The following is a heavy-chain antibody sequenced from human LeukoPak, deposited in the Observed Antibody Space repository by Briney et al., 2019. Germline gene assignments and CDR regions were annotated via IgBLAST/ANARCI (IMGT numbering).Heavy chain of an antibody. D-gene: IGHD3-3*01. J-gene: IGHJ4*02. CDR3: ARDGYYTGGLDY. CDR2: IWYDGSNK. V-gene: IGHV3-33*01. CDR1: GFTFSSYG. Sequence: GGSLRLSCAASGFTFSSYGMHWVRQAPGKGLEWVAVIWYDGSNKYYADSVKGRFTISRDNSKNTLYLQMNSLRAEDTAVYYCARDGYYTGGLDYWGQGTLVTVSS.